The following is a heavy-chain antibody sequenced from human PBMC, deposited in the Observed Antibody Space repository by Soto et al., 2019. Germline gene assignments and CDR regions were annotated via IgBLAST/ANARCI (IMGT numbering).Heavy chain of an antibody. J-gene: IGHJ4*02. V-gene: IGHV1-69*01. CDR2: IIPVFGTT. Sequence: QAQVVQSGPEVAKPGSSVKVSCKASEDIFGSSGFSWVRQAPGLGLEWMGGIIPVFGTTEYAEKFRGRVTISADDDKRTVYMELDSLTSDDTAVYYCAKGDTGEAATTEPLDLWGQGTLVTVSS. D-gene: IGHD5-12*01. CDR3: AKGDTGEAATTEPLDL. CDR1: EDIFGSSG.